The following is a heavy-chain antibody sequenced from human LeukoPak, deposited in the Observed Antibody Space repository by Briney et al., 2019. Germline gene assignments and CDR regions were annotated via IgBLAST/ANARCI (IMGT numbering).Heavy chain of an antibody. CDR2: ISTSTTTI. CDR3: AKRGPGSPQSGKYYFDY. V-gene: IGHV3-48*01. D-gene: IGHD3-10*01. CDR1: GFTFSSYW. Sequence: PGGSLRLSCAASGFTFSSYWMSWVRQAPGKGLEWISYISTSTTTIYYANSVKGRFTISRDNAKNTLYLQMNSLRAEDTAVYYCAKRGPGSPQSGKYYFDYWGQGTLVTVSS. J-gene: IGHJ4*02.